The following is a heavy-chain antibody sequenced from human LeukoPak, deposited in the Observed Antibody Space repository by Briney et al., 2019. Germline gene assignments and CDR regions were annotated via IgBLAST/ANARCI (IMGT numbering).Heavy chain of an antibody. Sequence: ASVKVSCKASGYTFTGYYMHWVRQAPGQGLEWMGWISAYNGNTNYAQKFQGRVTMTIDTSTSTAYMELRSLKSDDTAVYYCARVWGYYYDSSGYSDFDYWGQGTLVTVSS. J-gene: IGHJ4*02. CDR2: ISAYNGNT. CDR3: ARVWGYYYDSSGYSDFDY. D-gene: IGHD3-22*01. CDR1: GYTFTGYY. V-gene: IGHV1-18*04.